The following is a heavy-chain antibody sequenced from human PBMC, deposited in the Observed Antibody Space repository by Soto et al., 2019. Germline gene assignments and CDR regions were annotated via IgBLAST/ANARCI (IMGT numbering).Heavy chain of an antibody. D-gene: IGHD6-13*01. V-gene: IGHV1-3*05. J-gene: IGHJ5*02. CDR2: IDAANGNA. Sequence: QVQLVQSGAEERKPGASVKVSCKASGYTFGTYGIHWVRQAPGHRLEWMGWIDAANGNAKNSENFQGRVTITRDTEASTIYMEPSSLTYEDTAVYYCGRVYPSSWPPFNWFEPWGKGTLVTVS. CDR3: GRVYPSSWPPFNWFEP. CDR1: GYTFGTYG.